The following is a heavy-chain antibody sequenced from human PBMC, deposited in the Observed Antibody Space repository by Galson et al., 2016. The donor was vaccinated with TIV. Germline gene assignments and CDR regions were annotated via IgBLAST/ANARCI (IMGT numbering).Heavy chain of an antibody. CDR3: AREMGGPLTATRLYNWFDL. Sequence: SLRLSCAASRFSFNTYWMSWLRQAPGKGLEWVASINQGGSEKDYVDSVKGRFTISRDNAQTSLYLQMDSLRAEDTAVYYCAREMGGPLTATRLYNWFDLWGQGTLVTVSS. CDR2: INQGGSEK. J-gene: IGHJ5*02. CDR1: RFSFNTYW. D-gene: IGHD2-15*01. V-gene: IGHV3-7*01.